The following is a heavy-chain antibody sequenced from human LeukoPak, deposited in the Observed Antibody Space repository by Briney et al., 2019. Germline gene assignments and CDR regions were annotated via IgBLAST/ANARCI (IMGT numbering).Heavy chain of an antibody. J-gene: IGHJ4*02. CDR2: IYYSGST. Sequence: PSETLSLTCTVSGGSISSSSSYWDWIRQPPGKGLEWIGSIYYSGSTYYNPSLKSRVSISVDTSKNQFSLKLSSVTAADTAVYYCAREQTTSSTFDYWGQGTLVTVSS. D-gene: IGHD4-11*01. CDR1: GGSISSSSSY. CDR3: AREQTTSSTFDY. V-gene: IGHV4-39*07.